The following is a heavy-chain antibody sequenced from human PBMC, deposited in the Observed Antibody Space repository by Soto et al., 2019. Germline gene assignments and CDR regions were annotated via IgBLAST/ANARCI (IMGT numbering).Heavy chain of an antibody. J-gene: IGHJ3*02. CDR1: GFSLSNYW. D-gene: IGHD3-22*01. CDR3: ARDVSPGDSTYYLDAFDM. CDR2: IKQDESRK. V-gene: IGHV3-7*05. Sequence: EVQLVESGGGLVQPGESLRLTCAASGFSLSNYWMTWVRQAPGKGLEWVANIKQDESRKSYLDSVRGRFTISRDNARNSLYLRMNSLRAEDTALYYCARDVSPGDSTYYLDAFDMWGQGTMVTVSS.